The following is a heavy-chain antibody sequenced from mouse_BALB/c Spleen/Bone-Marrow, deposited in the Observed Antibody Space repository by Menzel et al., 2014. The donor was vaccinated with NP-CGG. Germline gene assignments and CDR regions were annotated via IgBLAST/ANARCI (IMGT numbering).Heavy chain of an antibody. CDR3: ARDKGGILFDY. D-gene: IGHD1-1*02. CDR2: IRNKANGYTT. V-gene: IGHV7-3*02. J-gene: IGHJ2*01. Sequence: EVKLMESGGGLVQPGGSLRLSCATSGFTLTDYYMNWVRQPPGKALEWLGFIRNKANGYTTEYSASVKGRFTISRDNSQSILYLQMNTLRAEDSATYYCARDKGGILFDYWGQGTTLAVSS. CDR1: GFTLTDYY.